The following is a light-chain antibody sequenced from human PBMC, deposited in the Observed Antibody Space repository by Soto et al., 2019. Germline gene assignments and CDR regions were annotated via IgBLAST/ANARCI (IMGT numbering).Light chain of an antibody. V-gene: IGKV1-9*01. Sequence: DIQLTQSPSFLSASVGDRVTLTCRASQGISSFLAWYQQKPGKAPKLLIYGASTLQSGVPSRFSGSGSGTEFTLTISSLQPEDFATYYCQQINSYPLTFGGGTKVDNK. CDR3: QQINSYPLT. CDR1: QGISSF. CDR2: GAS. J-gene: IGKJ4*01.